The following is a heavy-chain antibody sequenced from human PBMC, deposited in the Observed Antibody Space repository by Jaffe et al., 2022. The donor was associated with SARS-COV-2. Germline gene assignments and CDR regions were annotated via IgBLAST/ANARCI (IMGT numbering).Heavy chain of an antibody. CDR2: MSYDGRNI. D-gene: IGHD3-3*01. CDR1: GFTIDNFG. CDR3: AKDHSSPSGWGPDSLNYYFGLDV. V-gene: IGHV3-30*18. J-gene: IGHJ6*02. Sequence: QKQLVESGGRVVQPGGSLILSCAASGFTIDNFGMHWFRQTAGKGLEWVAVMSYDGRNIYFADFVRGRFTVSRDNSQSVLHLHMYDLIDEDTGLYLCAKDHSSPSGWGPDSLNYYFGLDVWGRGTTVTVSS.